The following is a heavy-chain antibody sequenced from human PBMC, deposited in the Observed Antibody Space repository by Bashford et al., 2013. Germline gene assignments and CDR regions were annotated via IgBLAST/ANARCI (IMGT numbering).Heavy chain of an antibody. CDR1: GYTFSDYY. J-gene: IGHJ3*01. CDR3: ARDGPVVGVWNAFDV. D-gene: IGHD1-26*01. Sequence: ASVKVSCKASGYTFSDYYLHWVRQAPGQGLEWMGWXNLTLTVVPQSMPEXFQGRVTMTRDTSISTAYMELSSLRSDDTAVYFCARDGPVVGVWNAFDVWGQGTVVTVSS. V-gene: IGHV1-2*02. CDR2: XNLTLTVVP.